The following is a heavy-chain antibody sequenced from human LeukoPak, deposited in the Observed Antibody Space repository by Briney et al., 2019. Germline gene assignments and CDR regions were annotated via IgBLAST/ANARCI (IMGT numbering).Heavy chain of an antibody. CDR2: ISYDGSNK. D-gene: IGHD2-21*02. V-gene: IGHV3-30*18. Sequence: PGGSLRLSCAASGFTFSSYGMHWVRQAPGKGLEWVAVISYDGSNKYYADSVKGRFTISRDNSKNTLYLQMNSLRAEDTAVYYCAKLDGGNSEGYFDYWGQGTLVTVSS. CDR1: GFTFSSYG. CDR3: AKLDGGNSEGYFDY. J-gene: IGHJ4*02.